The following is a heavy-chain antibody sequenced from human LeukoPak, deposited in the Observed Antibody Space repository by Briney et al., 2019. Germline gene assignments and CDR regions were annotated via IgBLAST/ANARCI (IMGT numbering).Heavy chain of an antibody. CDR3: AKWARYNWNYGTFDY. Sequence: PGGSLRLSSAASGLTFSSHWMHWVRQAPGKGLEWVSAISGSGGSTYYADSVKGRFTISRDNSKNTLYLQMNSLRAEDTAVYYCAKWARYNWNYGTFDYWGQGTLVTVSS. J-gene: IGHJ4*02. D-gene: IGHD1-7*01. CDR1: GLTFSSHW. CDR2: ISGSGGST. V-gene: IGHV3-23*01.